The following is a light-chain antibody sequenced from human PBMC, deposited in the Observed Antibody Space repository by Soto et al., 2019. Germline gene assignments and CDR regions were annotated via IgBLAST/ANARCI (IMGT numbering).Light chain of an antibody. V-gene: IGKV3-15*01. Sequence: EIVMTQSPATLSVSPGERATLSCRASQTVSGNLAWYQQKPGQAPRLLIYGASTRATGIPARFSGSGSGTAVTLTISSLQSEDFAVYYCQQYNNWPPAFGQGTKVEIK. CDR2: GAS. J-gene: IGKJ1*01. CDR1: QTVSGN. CDR3: QQYNNWPPA.